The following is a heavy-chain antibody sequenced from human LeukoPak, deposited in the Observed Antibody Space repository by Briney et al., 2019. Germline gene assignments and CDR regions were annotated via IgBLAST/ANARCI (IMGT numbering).Heavy chain of an antibody. CDR2: IYSGGST. CDR1: GFTVSSNY. V-gene: IGHV3-53*01. CDR3: ARGLSGGPYYYYYGMDV. D-gene: IGHD4-23*01. J-gene: IGHJ6*02. Sequence: GGSLRLSCAASGFTVSSNYMSWVRQAPGKGLEWVSVIYSGGSTYYADSVKGRFTISRDNSKNTLYLRMNSLRAEDTAVYYCARGLSGGPYYYYYGMDVWGQGTTVTVSS.